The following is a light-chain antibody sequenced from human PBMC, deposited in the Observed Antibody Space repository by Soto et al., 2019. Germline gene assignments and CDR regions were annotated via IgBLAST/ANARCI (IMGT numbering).Light chain of an antibody. CDR1: QSISSSY. V-gene: IGKV3-20*01. Sequence: EIVLTQSPGTLSLSPGERATLSCRASQSISSSYLAWYQQKPGQAPSLLIYGASRRATGIPDRFSGSGSGTDFILTISRPEPEDFAVYYCQQYDRSPRTFGQGTKVEIK. J-gene: IGKJ1*01. CDR3: QQYDRSPRT. CDR2: GAS.